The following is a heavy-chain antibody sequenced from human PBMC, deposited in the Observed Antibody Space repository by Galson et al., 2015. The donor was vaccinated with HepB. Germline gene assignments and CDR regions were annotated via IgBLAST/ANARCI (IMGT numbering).Heavy chain of an antibody. CDR1: GDSVSSTSAA. J-gene: IGHJ4*02. D-gene: IGHD1-1*01. CDR3: ARMYDGLDY. V-gene: IGHV6-1*01. CDR2: TYYRSEWYN. Sequence: CAISGDSVSSTSAAWNWIRRSPSRGLEWLGRTYYRSEWYNDYAVSVEGRISITADKSKNQFSLQLKYVTPEDTAMYYCARMYDGLDYWSQGTLVTVSS.